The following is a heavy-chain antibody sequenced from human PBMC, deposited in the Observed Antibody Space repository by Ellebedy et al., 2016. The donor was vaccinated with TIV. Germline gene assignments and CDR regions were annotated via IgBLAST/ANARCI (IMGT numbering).Heavy chain of an antibody. CDR3: ATMNGDYEENY. V-gene: IGHV4-39*07. CDR2: IYYIGST. D-gene: IGHD4-17*01. J-gene: IGHJ4*02. CDR1: GGSIRSSSYY. Sequence: MPSDTLSLTCTVSGGSIRSSSYYWGWLRQPTGKGLEWIGRIYYIGSTYYNPSLKSRVTISVDTSKNHFSLELSSVTAADTAVYYCATMNGDYEENYWGQGTLVTVSS.